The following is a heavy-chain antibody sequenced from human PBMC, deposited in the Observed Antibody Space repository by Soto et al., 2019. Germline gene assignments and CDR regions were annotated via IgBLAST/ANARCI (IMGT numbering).Heavy chain of an antibody. CDR3: AKDRRAAQSAFDI. J-gene: IGHJ3*02. V-gene: IGHV3-30*18. CDR1: GFTFSSYG. Sequence: PGGSLRLSCAASGFTFSSYGMHWVRQAPGKGLEWVAVISYDGSNKYYADSVKGRFTISRDNSKNTLYLQMNSLRAEDTAVYYCAKDRRAAQSAFDIWGQGTMVTVSS. D-gene: IGHD6-6*01. CDR2: ISYDGSNK.